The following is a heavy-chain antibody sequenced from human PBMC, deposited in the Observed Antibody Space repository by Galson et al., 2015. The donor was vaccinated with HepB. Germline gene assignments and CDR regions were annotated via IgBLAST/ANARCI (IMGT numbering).Heavy chain of an antibody. CDR1: GFTFSSYA. D-gene: IGHD1-26*01. CDR3: ARDRGSPTGGGMDV. Sequence: SLRLSCAASGFTFSSYAMHWVRQAPGKGLEWVAVISYDGSNKYYADSVKGRFTISRDNSKNTLYLQMNSLRAEDTAVYYCARDRGSPTGGGMDVWGQGTTVTVSS. CDR2: ISYDGSNK. V-gene: IGHV3-30*04. J-gene: IGHJ6*02.